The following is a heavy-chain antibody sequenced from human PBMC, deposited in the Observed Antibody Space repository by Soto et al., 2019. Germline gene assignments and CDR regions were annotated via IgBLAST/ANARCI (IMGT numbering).Heavy chain of an antibody. CDR1: GYSFTSDW. D-gene: IGHD6-13*01. V-gene: IGHV5-10-1*01. CDR2: IDPSDSYT. Sequence: PGESLKISCKGSGYSFTSDWISWVRQMPGKGLEWMGRIDPSDSYTNYSPSFQGHVTISADKSISTAYLQWSSLKASDTAMYYCASSSSWYRRDYYYYGMDVWGQGTTVTVSS. CDR3: ASSSSWYRRDYYYYGMDV. J-gene: IGHJ6*02.